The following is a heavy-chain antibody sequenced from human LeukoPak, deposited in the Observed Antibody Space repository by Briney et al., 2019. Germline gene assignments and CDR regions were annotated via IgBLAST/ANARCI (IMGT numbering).Heavy chain of an antibody. CDR1: GFSFSSYG. J-gene: IGHJ6*02. D-gene: IGHD2/OR15-2a*01. V-gene: IGHV3-33*01. CDR3: ARVYSNSPEYGMDV. CDR2: IWYDGTNK. Sequence: PGGSLRLSCAASGFSFSSYGMHWVRKAAGEGLEWVAVIWYDGTNKYYADSVKGRFTISRDNSKNTLYLQMNSLRAEDTAVYYCARVYSNSPEYGMDVWGQGTTVTVSS.